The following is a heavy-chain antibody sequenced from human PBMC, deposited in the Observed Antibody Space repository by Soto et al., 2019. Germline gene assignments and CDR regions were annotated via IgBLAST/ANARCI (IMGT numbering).Heavy chain of an antibody. CDR1: GFTFSNYA. CDR3: AKRPLTAAGFDY. D-gene: IGHD6-13*01. CDR2: ITGSGGGT. Sequence: EVQLLESGGRLVQPGRSLRLSCAASGFTFSNYAMTWVRQAPGKGLEWVSVITGSGGGTYFVDSVKGRFTISRDNSKNTVYLQMNSLRAEDTGVYYCAKRPLTAAGFDYWGEGALVTGSS. J-gene: IGHJ4*02. V-gene: IGHV3-23*01.